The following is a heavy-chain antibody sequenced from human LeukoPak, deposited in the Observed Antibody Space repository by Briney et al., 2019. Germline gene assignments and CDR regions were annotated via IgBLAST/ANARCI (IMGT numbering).Heavy chain of an antibody. CDR3: ARYYSSSRYYAFDI. CDR2: IYHGETT. Sequence: SEALSLTCTVSGYSITTGHYWGWIRQPPGRGLEWIGSIYHGETTYYNPSLKTRLTISLDTSKNQFSLKLSSVTAADTAVYYCARYYSSSRYYAFDIWGQGTMVTVSS. V-gene: IGHV4-38-2*02. CDR1: GYSITTGHY. D-gene: IGHD6-13*01. J-gene: IGHJ3*02.